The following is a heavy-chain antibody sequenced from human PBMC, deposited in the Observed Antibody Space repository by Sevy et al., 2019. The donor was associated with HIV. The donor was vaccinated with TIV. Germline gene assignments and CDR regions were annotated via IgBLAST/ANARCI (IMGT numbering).Heavy chain of an antibody. J-gene: IGHJ4*02. Sequence: GGSLRLSCAASGFTFSSYAMSWVRQAPGKGLEWVSPISGSGGSTYYADSVKGRFTISRDNSKNTLYLQMNSLRAEDTAVDYCAKPRRSGSSPPYFDYWGQGTLVTVSS. D-gene: IGHD1-26*01. CDR2: ISGSGGST. CDR1: GFTFSSYA. V-gene: IGHV3-23*01. CDR3: AKPRRSGSSPPYFDY.